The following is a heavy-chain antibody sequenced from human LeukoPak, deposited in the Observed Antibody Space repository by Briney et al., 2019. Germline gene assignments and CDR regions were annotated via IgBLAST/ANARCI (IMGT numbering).Heavy chain of an antibody. CDR2: IYYNGNT. CDR3: ARGRGNYYGMDV. Sequence: SETLSLTCSVSDGSINSYYWNWIRRPPGKGLEWIGYIYYNGNTNYSPSLKSRVTMSVDTSKNLFSLKVSSVTAADTAVYYCARGRGNYYGMDVWGQGTTVTVSS. J-gene: IGHJ6*02. V-gene: IGHV4-59*01. CDR1: DGSINSYY.